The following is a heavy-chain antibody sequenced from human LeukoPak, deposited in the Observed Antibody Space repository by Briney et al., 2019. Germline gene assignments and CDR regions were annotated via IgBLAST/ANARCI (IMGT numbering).Heavy chain of an antibody. CDR3: ARQEQQLIYNWFDP. D-gene: IGHD6-13*01. CDR1: GDSIRNYY. J-gene: IGHJ5*02. Sequence: SETLSLTCTVSGDSIRNYYWSWIRQPPGKGLEWTGYIYYSGSTNYNPSLKSRVTISVDTSKNQFSLKLSSVTAADTAVYYCARQEQQLIYNWFDPWGQGTLVTVSS. CDR2: IYYSGST. V-gene: IGHV4-59*01.